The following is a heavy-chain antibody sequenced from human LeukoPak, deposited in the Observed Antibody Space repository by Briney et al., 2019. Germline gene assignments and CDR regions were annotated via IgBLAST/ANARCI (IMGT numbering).Heavy chain of an antibody. D-gene: IGHD6-19*01. CDR3: ARGIFGSGSYYFDY. CDR1: GFTFSSYS. Sequence: PGGSLRLSCAASGFTFSSYSMNWVRQAPGKGLEWVSSVSSSSTYMYYADSVKGRFTISRDNAKNSLYLQMNSLRAEDTAVYYCARGIFGSGSYYFDYWGQGTPVTVSS. CDR2: VSSSSTYM. V-gene: IGHV3-21*01. J-gene: IGHJ4*02.